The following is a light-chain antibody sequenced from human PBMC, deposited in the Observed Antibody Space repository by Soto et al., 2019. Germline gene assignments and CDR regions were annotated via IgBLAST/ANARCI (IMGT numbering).Light chain of an antibody. CDR3: QQYNSYPVT. CDR2: DAS. V-gene: IGKV1-5*01. J-gene: IGKJ1*01. Sequence: DIQMTPSPSTLSASVGDRVTITCRASQSISSWLAWYQQKPGKAPKLLIYDASSLESGVPSRFSGSGSGTEFTLTISSLQPDDFATYYCQQYNSYPVTFGQGTKVDIK. CDR1: QSISSW.